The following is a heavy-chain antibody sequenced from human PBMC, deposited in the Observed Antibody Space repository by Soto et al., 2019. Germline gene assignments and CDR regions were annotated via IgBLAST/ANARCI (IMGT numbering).Heavy chain of an antibody. CDR2: INHSGST. CDR3: ARDKITGLVDY. Sequence: QVQLQQWGAGLLKPSETLSLTCAVYGGSFSGYYWSWIRLPPGPGLEWIGEINHSGSTNYNPSLKSRVSISVDTSKNQFSPTLTSVTAAGAAVYYCARDKITGLVDYGGQGTLVTVSS. V-gene: IGHV4-34*01. D-gene: IGHD2-8*02. J-gene: IGHJ4*02. CDR1: GGSFSGYY.